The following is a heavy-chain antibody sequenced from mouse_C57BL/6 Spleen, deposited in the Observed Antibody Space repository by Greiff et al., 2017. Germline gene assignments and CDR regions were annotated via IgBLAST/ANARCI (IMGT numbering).Heavy chain of an antibody. CDR3: ARNYYGSSSWYLDY. D-gene: IGHD1-1*01. CDR2: IYPGSGST. Sequence: QVQLQQPGAELVKPGASVKMSCKASGYTFTSYWITWVKQRPGQGLEWIGDIYPGSGSTNYNEKFKSKATLTVDTSSSTAYMQLSSLTSEDSAVYYCARNYYGSSSWYLDYWGQGTTLTVSS. CDR1: GYTFTSYW. J-gene: IGHJ2*01. V-gene: IGHV1-55*01.